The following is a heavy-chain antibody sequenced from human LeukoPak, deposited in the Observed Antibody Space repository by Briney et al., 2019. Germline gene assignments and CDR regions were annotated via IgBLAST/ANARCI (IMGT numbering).Heavy chain of an antibody. V-gene: IGHV3-23*01. D-gene: IGHD1-26*01. Sequence: GGSLRLSCAASGFTFSSYAMSWVRQAPWKGLGWVAAISGSGGSTYYADSVKGRFTISRDNSKNTLYLQMNSLRAEDTAVYYCAKDPELPAYFDYWGQGTLVTVSS. CDR1: GFTFSSYA. CDR3: AKDPELPAYFDY. J-gene: IGHJ4*02. CDR2: ISGSGGST.